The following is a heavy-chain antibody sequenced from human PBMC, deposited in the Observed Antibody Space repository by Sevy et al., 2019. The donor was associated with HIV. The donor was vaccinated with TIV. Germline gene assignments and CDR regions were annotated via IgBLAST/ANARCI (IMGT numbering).Heavy chain of an antibody. D-gene: IGHD6-6*01. J-gene: IGHJ4*02. CDR1: GYTFTSYG. CDR3: ARESLRSSYPYYFDY. CDR2: ISAYNGNT. Sequence: ASVKVSCKASGYTFTSYGISWVRQAPGQGLEWMGWISAYNGNTNYAQKLQGRVTMTTDTSTSKAYMELRSLRSDDTAVYYCARESLRSSYPYYFDYWGQGTLVIVSS. V-gene: IGHV1-18*04.